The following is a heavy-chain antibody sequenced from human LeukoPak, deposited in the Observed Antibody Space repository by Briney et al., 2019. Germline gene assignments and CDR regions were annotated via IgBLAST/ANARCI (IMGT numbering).Heavy chain of an antibody. CDR2: IYHSGST. Sequence: PSQTLSLTCPVSGGSIRSGGYSWSWIRQPPGKGLEWIGYIYHSGSTYYNPSLKSRVTISVDRSKNQFSLKLSSVTAADTAVYYCARGRYCSSTSCSQRRYYYYGMDVWGQGTTVTVSS. D-gene: IGHD2-2*01. V-gene: IGHV4-30-2*01. CDR3: ARGRYCSSTSCSQRRYYYYGMDV. CDR1: GGSIRSGGYS. J-gene: IGHJ6*02.